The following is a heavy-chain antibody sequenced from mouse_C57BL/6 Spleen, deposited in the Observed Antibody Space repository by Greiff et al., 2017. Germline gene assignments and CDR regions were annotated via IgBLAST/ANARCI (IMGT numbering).Heavy chain of an antibody. CDR3: ADNWNYAMDY. Sequence: VQRVESGAELARPGASVKLSCKASGYTFTSYGISWVKQRTGQGLEWIGEIYPRSGNTYYNEKFKGKATLTADKSSSTAYMELRSLTSEDSAVYFCADNWNYAMDYWGQGTSVTVSS. CDR2: IYPRSGNT. CDR1: GYTFTSYG. J-gene: IGHJ4*01. D-gene: IGHD4-1*01. V-gene: IGHV1-81*01.